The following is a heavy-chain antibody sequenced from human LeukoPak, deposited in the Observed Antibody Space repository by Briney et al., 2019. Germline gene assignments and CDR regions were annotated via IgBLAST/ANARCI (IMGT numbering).Heavy chain of an antibody. CDR2: INPNSGGT. CDR1: GYTFTGYY. J-gene: IGHJ4*02. CDR3: ARVLVDYGDYARFDY. V-gene: IGHV1-2*02. D-gene: IGHD4-17*01. Sequence: ASVKVSCKASGYTFTGYYIHWVRQAPGQGLEWMGWINPNSGGTNYAQKFQGRVTMTRDTSISTAYMELSRLRSDDTAVYYCARVLVDYGDYARFDYWGQGTLVTVSS.